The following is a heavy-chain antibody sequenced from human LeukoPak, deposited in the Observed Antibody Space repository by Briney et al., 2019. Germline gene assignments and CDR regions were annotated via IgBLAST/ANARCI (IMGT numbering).Heavy chain of an antibody. CDR3: AKVAGILWYFDL. CDR1: GFTFSSYG. CDR2: ISYDGSNK. Sequence: PGGSLRLSCAASGFTFSSYGMHWVRQAPGKGLEWVAVISYDGSNKYYADSVKGRFTIFRDNSKNTLYLQMNSLRAEDTAVYYCAKVAGILWYFDLWGRGTLVTVSS. V-gene: IGHV3-30*18. D-gene: IGHD6-19*01. J-gene: IGHJ2*01.